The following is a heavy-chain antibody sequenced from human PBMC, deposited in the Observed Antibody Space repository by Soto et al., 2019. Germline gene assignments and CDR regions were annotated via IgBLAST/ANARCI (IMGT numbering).Heavy chain of an antibody. J-gene: IGHJ4*02. CDR2: IHHTGTT. V-gene: IGHV4-39*01. D-gene: IGHD3-9*01. CDR3: ARALGEERDPYFVGFDS. CDR1: EYSITSHSYY. Sequence: SETLSLTCTVTEYSITSHSYYWGWIRQSPGREMQWIGTIHHTGTTSYNPSLQSRATIAIDASKNQMFLKLISVTAADTALYYCARALGEERDPYFVGFDSWGQGTQVTVSS.